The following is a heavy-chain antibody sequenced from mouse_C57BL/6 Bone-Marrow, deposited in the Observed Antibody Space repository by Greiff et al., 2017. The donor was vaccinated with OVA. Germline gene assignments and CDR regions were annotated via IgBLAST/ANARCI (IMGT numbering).Heavy chain of an antibody. CDR2: IDPENGDT. CDR3: TTGYYGSSYGFAY. V-gene: IGHV14-4*01. J-gene: IGHJ3*01. D-gene: IGHD1-1*01. Sequence: EVQLQQSGAELVRPGASVKLSCTASGFNIKDDYMHWVKQRPEQGLEWIGWIDPENGDTEYASKFQGKATITADTSSNTAYLQLSSLTSEDTAVYDCTTGYYGSSYGFAYGGQGTLVTVSA. CDR1: GFNIKDDY.